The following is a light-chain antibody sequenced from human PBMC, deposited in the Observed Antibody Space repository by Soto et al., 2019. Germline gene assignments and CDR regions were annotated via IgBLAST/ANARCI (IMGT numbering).Light chain of an antibody. J-gene: IGLJ1*01. V-gene: IGLV2-18*02. CDR3: SSFTTSTTYV. Sequence: QSVLTQPPSVSGSPGQSGAVSCTGTSSDVGSYNRVSWYQQPPGTAPKLIIYEVNNRPSGVPDRFSGSKSGNTASLTISGLQAEDEADYYCSSFTTSTTYVFGTGTKVTVL. CDR2: EVN. CDR1: SSDVGSYNR.